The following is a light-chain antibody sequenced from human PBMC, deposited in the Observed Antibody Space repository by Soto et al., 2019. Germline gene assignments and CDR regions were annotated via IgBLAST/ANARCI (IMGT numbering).Light chain of an antibody. CDR2: GAS. CDR1: QSVSSSY. V-gene: IGKV3-20*01. J-gene: IGKJ5*01. Sequence: EIVLTQSPGTLSLSPGERATLSCSASQSVSSSYLAWYQQKPGQAPRLLIYGASSRATGIPDRFSGSGSGTDFTLTISRLEPEDLAVDYCQQYGSSLITFGQGTRLEIK. CDR3: QQYGSSLIT.